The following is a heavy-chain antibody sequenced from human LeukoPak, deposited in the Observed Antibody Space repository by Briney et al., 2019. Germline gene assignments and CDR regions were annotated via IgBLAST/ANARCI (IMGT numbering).Heavy chain of an antibody. Sequence: GGSLRLSCAASGFTFSSYAMHWVRQAPGKGLEWVAVISYDGSNKYYADSVKGRFTISRDNSKNTLYLQMNSLRAEDTAVYYCARGDTMVRGVIPDYWGQGTLATVSS. CDR1: GFTFSSYA. D-gene: IGHD3-10*01. V-gene: IGHV3-30*04. J-gene: IGHJ4*02. CDR2: ISYDGSNK. CDR3: ARGDTMVRGVIPDY.